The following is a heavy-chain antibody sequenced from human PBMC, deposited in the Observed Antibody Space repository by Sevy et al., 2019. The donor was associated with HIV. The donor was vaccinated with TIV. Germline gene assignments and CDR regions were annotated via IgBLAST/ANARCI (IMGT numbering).Heavy chain of an antibody. Sequence: ASVKVSCKASGGTFSSYAISWVRQAPGQGLEWMGGIIPIFGTANYAQKFQGGVTITADESTSTAYMELSSLRSEDTAVYYCARSTTVTTNYYYYGMDVWGQGTTVTVSS. CDR1: GGTFSSYA. D-gene: IGHD4-17*01. V-gene: IGHV1-69*13. J-gene: IGHJ6*02. CDR3: ARSTTVTTNYYYYGMDV. CDR2: IIPIFGTA.